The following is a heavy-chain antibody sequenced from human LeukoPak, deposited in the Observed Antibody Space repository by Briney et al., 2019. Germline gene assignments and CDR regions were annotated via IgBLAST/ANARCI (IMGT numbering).Heavy chain of an antibody. CDR1: GGSISSYY. CDR2: IYTSGST. J-gene: IGHJ4*02. CDR3: ARVYYYDSSGCFDY. D-gene: IGHD3-22*01. Sequence: SETLSLTCTVSGGSISSYYWSWIRQPAGKGLEWIGRIYTSGSTNYNPSLKSRVTISVDTSKNQFSLKLSSVTAADTAVYSCARVYYYDSSGCFDYWGQGTLVTVSS. V-gene: IGHV4-4*07.